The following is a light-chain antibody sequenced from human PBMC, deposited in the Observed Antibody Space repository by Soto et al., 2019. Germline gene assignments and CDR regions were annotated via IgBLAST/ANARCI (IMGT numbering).Light chain of an antibody. J-gene: IGKJ4*01. V-gene: IGKV3-11*01. CDR1: QSVSSY. Sequence: PADRATLSCRASQSVSSYLAWYQQKPGQAPRLLIYDASNRATGIPARFSGSGSGTDFTLTISSLEPEDFAVYYCQQRSNWPSLTVGGGTKVDSK. CDR3: QQRSNWPSLT. CDR2: DAS.